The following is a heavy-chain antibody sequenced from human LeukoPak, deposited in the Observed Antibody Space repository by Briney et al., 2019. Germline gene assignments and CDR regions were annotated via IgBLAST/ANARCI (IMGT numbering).Heavy chain of an antibody. J-gene: IGHJ4*02. Sequence: GGSLRLSCAASGFTVSSNYMSWVRQAPGKGLEWVSVIYSGGSTYYADSVKGRFTISRDNSKNTVYLQMNSLRAEDTAVYYCARDPRYYYGSGPNDYWGQGTLVTVSS. V-gene: IGHV3-66*02. D-gene: IGHD3-10*01. CDR3: ARDPRYYYGSGPNDY. CDR1: GFTVSSNY. CDR2: IYSGGST.